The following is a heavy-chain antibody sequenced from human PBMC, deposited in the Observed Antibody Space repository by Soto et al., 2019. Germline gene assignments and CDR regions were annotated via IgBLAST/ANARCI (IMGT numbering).Heavy chain of an antibody. CDR1: GGSISSSSYY. V-gene: IGHV4-39*07. D-gene: IGHD5-18*01. CDR2: IYYSGST. J-gene: IGHJ4*02. Sequence: SETLSLTCTVSGGSISSSSYYWGWIRQPPGKGLEWIGSIYYSGSTNYNPSLKSRVTISVDTSKNQFSLKLSSVTAADTAVYYCARSRYSYGLDYWGQGTLVTVSS. CDR3: ARSRYSYGLDY.